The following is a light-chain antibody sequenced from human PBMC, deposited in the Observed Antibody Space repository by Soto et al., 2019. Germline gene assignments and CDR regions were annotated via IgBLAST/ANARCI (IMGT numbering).Light chain of an antibody. CDR2: DAS. Sequence: DIQMTQSPSTLSASVGDRVTITXRASQSIXSWLAWYQQKPGKAPKLLIYDASSLESGVPSRFSGSGSGTEFTLTISSLQPDDFATYYCQQYNSYPYTFGQGTKLEIK. J-gene: IGKJ2*01. CDR3: QQYNSYPYT. V-gene: IGKV1-5*01. CDR1: QSIXSW.